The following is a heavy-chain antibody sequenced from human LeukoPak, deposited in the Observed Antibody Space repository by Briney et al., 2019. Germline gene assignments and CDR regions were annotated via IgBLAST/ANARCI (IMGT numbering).Heavy chain of an antibody. CDR3: AKSAPITMVRGVDPPDAFDI. CDR1: GFTFSSYA. V-gene: IGHV3-30-3*02. Sequence: PGGSLRLSCAASGFTFSSYAMHWVRQAPGKGLEWVAVISYDGSNKYYADSVKGRFTISRDNSKNTLYLQMNSLRAEDTAVYYCAKSAPITMVRGVDPPDAFDIWGQGTMVTVSS. J-gene: IGHJ3*02. CDR2: ISYDGSNK. D-gene: IGHD3-10*01.